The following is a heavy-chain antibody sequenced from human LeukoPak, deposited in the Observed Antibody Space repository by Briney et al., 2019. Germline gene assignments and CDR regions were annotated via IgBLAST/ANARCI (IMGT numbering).Heavy chain of an antibody. J-gene: IGHJ6*02. CDR2: IWYDGSHK. V-gene: IGHV3-33*01. Sequence: QPGGSLRLSCAASGFTFSNYGMHWVRQAPGKGLEWVAIIWYDGSHKYYADSVKGRFTISRDNSKNTLHLQMNSLRVEDTAVYYCARASLAVLSGMDVWGQGTTVTVSS. D-gene: IGHD6-19*01. CDR3: ARASLAVLSGMDV. CDR1: GFTFSNYG.